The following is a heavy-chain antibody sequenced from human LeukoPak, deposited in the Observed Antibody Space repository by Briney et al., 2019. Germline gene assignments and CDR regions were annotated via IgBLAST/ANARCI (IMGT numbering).Heavy chain of an antibody. CDR1: GGTFSSYA. V-gene: IGHV1-69*01. CDR3: ASYVCRYCSSTSLSLLWFGESLDY. D-gene: IGHD2-2*01. Sequence: GASVKVSCKASGGTFSSYAISWVRQAPGQGLEWMGGIIAIFGTANYAQKFQGRVTITADESTSTAYMELSSLRSEDTAVYYCASYVCRYCSSTSLSLLWFGESLDYWGRGTLVTVSS. CDR2: IIAIFGTA. J-gene: IGHJ4*02.